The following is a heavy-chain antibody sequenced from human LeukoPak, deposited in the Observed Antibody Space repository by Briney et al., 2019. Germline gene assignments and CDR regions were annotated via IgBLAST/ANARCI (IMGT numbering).Heavy chain of an antibody. V-gene: IGHV3-21*01. CDR3: ARDSGYYDSSGYYHI. CDR1: GFTFSSYS. J-gene: IGHJ3*02. D-gene: IGHD3-22*01. Sequence: PGGSLRLSCAASGFTFSSYSMKWVRQAPGKGLEWVSSISSSSSYIYYADSVKGRFTISRDNAKNSLYLQMNSLRAEDTAVYYCARDSGYYDSSGYYHIWGQGTMVTVSS. CDR2: ISSSSSYI.